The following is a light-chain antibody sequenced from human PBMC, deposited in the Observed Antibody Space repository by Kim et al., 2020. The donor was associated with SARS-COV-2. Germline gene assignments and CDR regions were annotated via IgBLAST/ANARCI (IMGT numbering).Light chain of an antibody. CDR1: SGSIASNY. Sequence: KTVTISCTRSSGSIASNYVQWYQQRPGSSPTTVIYEDNQRPSGVPDRFSGSIDSSSNSASLTISGLKTEDEADYYCQSYDSSPWVFGGGTKLTVL. V-gene: IGLV6-57*01. CDR3: QSYDSSPWV. CDR2: EDN. J-gene: IGLJ3*02.